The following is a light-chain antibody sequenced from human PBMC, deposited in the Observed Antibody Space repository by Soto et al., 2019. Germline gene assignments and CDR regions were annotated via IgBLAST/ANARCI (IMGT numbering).Light chain of an antibody. J-gene: IGLJ3*02. CDR2: DVT. V-gene: IGLV2-11*01. Sequence: QSALTQPRSVSGSPGQSVTISCTGTSSDVGGYNFVSWYQQYPGNTPKLIIYDVTKRPSGVPDRFSGSKSGNTASLTISGLQADYEADYYCCSYAGTYTLWVFGGGTQLTVL. CDR1: SSDVGGYNF. CDR3: CSYAGTYTLWV.